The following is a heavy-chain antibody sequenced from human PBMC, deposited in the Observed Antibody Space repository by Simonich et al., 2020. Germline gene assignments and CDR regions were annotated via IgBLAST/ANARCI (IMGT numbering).Heavy chain of an antibody. D-gene: IGHD6-13*01. CDR1: VFTFSSYS. V-gene: IGHV3-21*01. J-gene: IGHJ4*02. Sequence: EVQLVESGGGLVKPGGSLRLSCAASVFTFSSYSMNGVRQAPGKGLEWVSSISVSSSYISYADSVKCRFTISRDNAKNSLYLQMNSLRAEDTAVYYCARARGDSSSWYFDYWGQGTLVTVSS. CDR3: ARARGDSSSWYFDY. CDR2: ISVSSSYI.